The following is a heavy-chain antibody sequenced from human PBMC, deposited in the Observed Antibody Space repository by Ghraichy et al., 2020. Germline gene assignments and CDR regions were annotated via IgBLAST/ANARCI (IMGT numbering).Heavy chain of an antibody. CDR3: ARDKDSDSSGYYLK. CDR2: ISAYNGNT. J-gene: IGHJ4*02. D-gene: IGHD3-22*01. Sequence: ASVKVSCKASGYTFEMYGISWVRQAPGQGLEYLGWISAYNGNTDYAQKVQGRVTMTTDTPTGTAYMELRSLRSDDTAVYYCARDKDSDSSGYYLKWGQGTQITVSS. V-gene: IGHV1-18*01. CDR1: GYTFEMYG.